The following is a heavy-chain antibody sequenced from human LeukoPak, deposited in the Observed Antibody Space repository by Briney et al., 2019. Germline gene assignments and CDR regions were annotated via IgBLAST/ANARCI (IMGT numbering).Heavy chain of an antibody. V-gene: IGHV4-59*08. D-gene: IGHD5-24*01. CDR1: GGSISSYY. CDR3: ARHPYGSDGYSHFDY. Sequence: SETLSLTCTVSGGSISSYYWSWIRQPPGKGLEWIGYIYYSGSTNYKPSLKSRVTISVDTSKNQFSLELSSVTAADTAVYYCARHPYGSDGYSHFDYWGQGTLVTVSS. CDR2: IYYSGST. J-gene: IGHJ4*02.